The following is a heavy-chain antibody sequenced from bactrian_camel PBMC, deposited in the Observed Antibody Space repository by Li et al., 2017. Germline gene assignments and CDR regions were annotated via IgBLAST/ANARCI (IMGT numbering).Heavy chain of an antibody. J-gene: IGHJ4*01. V-gene: IGHV3S55*01. D-gene: IGHD7*01. CDR3: AAPRERDDCWSAYWGRFAL. CDR2: VGVRGSP. CDR1: GYTYGDYC. Sequence: HVQLVESGGGSVQAGGSLRLSCAASGYTYGDYCLGWFRQAPGKEREGVAAVGVRGSPVYEDSVKGRFAISRDNVKNTLYLQMNSLKPEDTAMYYCAAPRERDDCWSAYWGRFALWGQGTQVTVS.